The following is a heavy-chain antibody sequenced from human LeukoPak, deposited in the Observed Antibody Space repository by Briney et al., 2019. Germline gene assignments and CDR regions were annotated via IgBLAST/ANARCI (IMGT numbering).Heavy chain of an antibody. J-gene: IGHJ4*02. CDR3: ARGNLDYYDSSGYYSPPDY. CDR1: GFTFSSYA. CDR2: ISYDGSNK. D-gene: IGHD3-22*01. Sequence: GGSLRLSCAASGFTFSSYAMHWVRQAPGKGLEWVAVISYDGSNKYYADSVKGRFTISRDNSKNTLYLQMNSLRAEDTAVYYCARGNLDYYDSSGYYSPPDYWGQGTLVTVSS. V-gene: IGHV3-30-3*01.